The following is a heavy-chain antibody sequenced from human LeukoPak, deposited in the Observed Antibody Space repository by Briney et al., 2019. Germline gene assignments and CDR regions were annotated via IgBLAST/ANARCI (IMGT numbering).Heavy chain of an antibody. D-gene: IGHD6-13*01. J-gene: IGHJ4*02. V-gene: IGHV1-18*01. Sequence: AASVKVSCKTSGYTFTNHGLSWVRQAPGQGLEWMGWISAYNGNTDYAQNLQGRVTLTTDTSTTTAYMELRSLGSDDTAVYYCARDQSLVAYSSTWFDYWGQGTLVTVSS. CDR2: ISAYNGNT. CDR3: ARDQSLVAYSSTWFDY. CDR1: GYTFTNHG.